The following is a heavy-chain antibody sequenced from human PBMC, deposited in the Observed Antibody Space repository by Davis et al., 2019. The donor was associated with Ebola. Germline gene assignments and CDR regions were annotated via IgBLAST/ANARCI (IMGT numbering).Heavy chain of an antibody. CDR3: ARTVTTAESYYYYGMDV. Sequence: AASVKVSCKASGYTFTSYGISWVRQAPGQGPEWMGWISAYNGNTNYAQKLQGRVTMTTDTSTSTAYMELRSLRSDDTAVYYCARTVTTAESYYYYGMDVWGQGTTVTVSS. J-gene: IGHJ6*02. D-gene: IGHD4-17*01. CDR2: ISAYNGNT. V-gene: IGHV1-18*01. CDR1: GYTFTSYG.